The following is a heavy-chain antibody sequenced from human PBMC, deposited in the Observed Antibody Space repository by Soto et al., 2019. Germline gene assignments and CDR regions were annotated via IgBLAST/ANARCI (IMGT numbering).Heavy chain of an antibody. CDR2: MSGGGGRT. Sequence: EVQLLDSGGGLVQPGGSLRLSCAASGFTFSSYSMSWVRQAPGKGLEWVAAMSGGGGRTYYADSVKGRFTISRDNSKDTVYLQMNSLRAEDTATYYCAKAVTAAGTYWFDYWGQGTLVTVSS. D-gene: IGHD6-13*01. J-gene: IGHJ4*02. V-gene: IGHV3-23*01. CDR3: AKAVTAAGTYWFDY. CDR1: GFTFSSYS.